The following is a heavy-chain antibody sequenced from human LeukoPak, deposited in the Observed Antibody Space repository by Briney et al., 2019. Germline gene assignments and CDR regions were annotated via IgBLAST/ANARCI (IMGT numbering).Heavy chain of an antibody. CDR2: ISGSGDST. CDR1: GFTVSDYS. Sequence: GGSLRLSCAASGFTVSDYSMSWVRQAPGKGLEWVSAISGSGDSTYYADSVKGRFTISRDNSMNTLYLQLNSLRAEDTAVYYCPKDPHKYYSDTSGYYYYFDYWGQGTLVTVSS. CDR3: PKDPHKYYSDTSGYYYYFDY. D-gene: IGHD3-22*01. J-gene: IGHJ4*02. V-gene: IGHV3-23*01.